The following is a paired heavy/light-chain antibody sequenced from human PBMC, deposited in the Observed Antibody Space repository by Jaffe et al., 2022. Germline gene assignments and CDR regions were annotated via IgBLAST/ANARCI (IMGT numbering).Light chain of an antibody. J-gene: IGLJ1*01. CDR1: SSNIGNNY. CDR3: GTWDSSLNVGYV. CDR2: ENN. V-gene: IGLV1-51*02. Sequence: QSVLTQPPSVSAAPGQKVTISCSGSSSNIGNNYVSWYQQLPGTAPKLFIYENNKRPSGIPDRFSGSKSGTSATLGITGLQTGDEAEYYCGTWDSSLNVGYVFGTGTKVTV.
Heavy chain of an antibody. CDR2: ISTSNDNT. V-gene: IGHV1-18*01. CDR3: ARDVKEYVREYGSGSYYSPTNWFDP. Sequence: QVQLVQSGDEVKKPGASVKVSCKASGYTFSTYGISWLRQAPGQGLEWMGWISTSNDNTKCAQKFQGRVTLTTDTPTSTAYMELRSLRSDDTAVYYCARDVKEYVREYGSGSYYSPTNWFDPWGQGTLLTVSS. CDR1: GYTFSTYG. D-gene: IGHD3-10*01. J-gene: IGHJ5*02.